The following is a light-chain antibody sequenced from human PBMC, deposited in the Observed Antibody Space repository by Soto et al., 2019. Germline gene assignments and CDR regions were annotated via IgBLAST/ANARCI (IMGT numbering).Light chain of an antibody. Sequence: DIQMTQSPSSLSASVGDRVTITCRASQGISTYLNWYQQKPGKAPKLLIYAASSLQSGVPSRFSGSGSETDFTLTISSLQPEDFATYSXXKSYXXTWTFGQGNTGDIK. CDR2: AAS. CDR3: XKSYXXTWT. J-gene: IGKJ1*01. CDR1: QGISTY. V-gene: IGKV1-39*01.